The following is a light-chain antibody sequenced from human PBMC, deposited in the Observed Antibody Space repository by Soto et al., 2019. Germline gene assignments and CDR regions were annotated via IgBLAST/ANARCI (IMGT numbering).Light chain of an antibody. CDR1: QSIVYSDGNAY. V-gene: IGKV2-30*01. J-gene: IGKJ4*02. CDR2: RTS. Sequence: DVVMTQSPLSLPVTLGQPASISCRSSQSIVYSDGNAYLSWFQQRPGQSPRRLIYRTSNRDSGVPDRFSGSGSGTNFTLTINGVEAEDVGVYYCRQGTMWPPTFGGGTKVEIK. CDR3: RQGTMWPPT.